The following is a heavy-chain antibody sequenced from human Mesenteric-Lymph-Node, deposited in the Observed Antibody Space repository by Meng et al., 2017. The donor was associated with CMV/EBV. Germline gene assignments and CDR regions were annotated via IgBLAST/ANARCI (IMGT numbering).Heavy chain of an antibody. CDR3: AKDYEALDP. CDR2: IYSGGST. J-gene: IGHJ5*02. D-gene: IGHD4-17*01. Sequence: GESLKISCAASGLTVSSTYMSWVRQAPGKGLEWVSVIYSGGSTYYADSVKGRFTISRDNSKNTVYLQMNSLRPEDTAVYYCAKDYEALDPWGQGTLVTVSS. V-gene: IGHV3-66*02. CDR1: GLTVSSTY.